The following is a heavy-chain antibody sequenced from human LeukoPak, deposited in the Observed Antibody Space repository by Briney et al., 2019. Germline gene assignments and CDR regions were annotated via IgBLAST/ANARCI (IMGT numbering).Heavy chain of an antibody. Sequence: GGSLRLSCAASGFTFTSYAMNWVRQAPGKGLEWVSGLSVSGTTTYYADSVRGRFTISRDNSNNTLYLQLNSLRAWNTAVYYSAKVVMITRIFAGLDPWGQGTLVTVSS. V-gene: IGHV3-23*01. D-gene: IGHD3-16*01. CDR1: GFTFTSYA. J-gene: IGHJ5*02. CDR3: AKVVMITRIFAGLDP. CDR2: LSVSGTTT.